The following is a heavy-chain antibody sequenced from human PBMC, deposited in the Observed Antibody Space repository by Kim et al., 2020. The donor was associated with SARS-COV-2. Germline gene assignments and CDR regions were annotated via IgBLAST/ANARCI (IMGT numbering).Heavy chain of an antibody. J-gene: IGHJ4*02. D-gene: IGHD6-19*01. CDR3: VKEWTSGWYGFDY. CDR1: GFTFSSYA. Sequence: GGSLRLSCSASGFTFSSYAMHWVRQAPGKGLEYVSVITTNGSSTYYADSVKDRFIISRDNSRNMPNLQMSSLRSEDTAVYYCVKEWTSGWYGFDYWGQGTLVTVSS. V-gene: IGHV3-64D*06. CDR2: ITTNGSST.